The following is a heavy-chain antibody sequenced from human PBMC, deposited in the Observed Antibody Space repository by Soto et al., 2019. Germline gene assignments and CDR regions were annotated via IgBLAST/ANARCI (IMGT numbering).Heavy chain of an antibody. Sequence: SDTLSLTCTVSGGSISNYYWSWVRQPPGKGLEYLGYIYFSGSTNYNPSLRSRVTISLDTSRNQLSLKLTSVTAADTAVYYCARHSGGYNFFDYWGQGTLVTVSS. J-gene: IGHJ4*02. V-gene: IGHV4-59*01. D-gene: IGHD2-15*01. CDR2: IYFSGST. CDR3: ARHSGGYNFFDY. CDR1: GGSISNYY.